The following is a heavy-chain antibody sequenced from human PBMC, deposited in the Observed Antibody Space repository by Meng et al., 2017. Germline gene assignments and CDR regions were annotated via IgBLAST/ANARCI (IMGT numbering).Heavy chain of an antibody. CDR3: ARDPHYYDSRGEFDP. CDR2: IIPILGIA. CDR1: GGSFSSYT. D-gene: IGHD3-22*01. V-gene: IGHV1-69*08. Sequence: VKMGQCGGGVSMPGSLVKVSCKASGGSFSSYTISWVRQAPGQGLEWMGRIIPILGIANYAQKFQGRVTITADKSTSTAYMELSSLRSEDTAVYYCARDPHYYDSRGEFDPWGQGTLVTVSS. J-gene: IGHJ5*02.